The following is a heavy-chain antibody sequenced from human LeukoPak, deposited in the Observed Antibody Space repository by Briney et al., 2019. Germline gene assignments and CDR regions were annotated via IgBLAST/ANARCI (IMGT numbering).Heavy chain of an antibody. CDR2: INPNSGGT. CDR1: GYTFTGYY. V-gene: IGHV1-2*02. J-gene: IGHJ4*02. CDR3: ARRYDFWSGHFDY. Sequence: GASVRVSCKASGYTFTGYYMHWVRQAPGQGLEWMGWINPNSGGTNYAQKFQGRVTMTRDTSISTAYMELSRLRSDDTAVYHCARRYDFWSGHFDYWGQGTLVTVSS. D-gene: IGHD3-3*01.